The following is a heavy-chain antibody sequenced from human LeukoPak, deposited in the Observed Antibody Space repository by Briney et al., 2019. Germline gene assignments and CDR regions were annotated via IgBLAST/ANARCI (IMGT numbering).Heavy chain of an antibody. CDR2: ISAYNRNT. V-gene: IGHV1-18*01. CDR3: ARGRGYSGYDYFDY. J-gene: IGHJ4*02. Sequence: ASVKVSCKASGYTFISYGISWVRQAPGQGLEWMGWISAYNRNTNYAQKLQDRVTMTTDTSTSTAYMELRSLRSDDTAVYYCARGRGYSGYDYFDYWGQGTLVTVSS. D-gene: IGHD5-12*01. CDR1: GYTFISYG.